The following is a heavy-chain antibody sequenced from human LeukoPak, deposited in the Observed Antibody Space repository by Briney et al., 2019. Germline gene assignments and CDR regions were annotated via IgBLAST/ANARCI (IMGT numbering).Heavy chain of an antibody. D-gene: IGHD6-13*01. V-gene: IGHV1-2*02. CDR1: GYTFIGYY. CDR2: INPNSGGT. CDR3: ARELGVAAAGPLDY. Sequence: ASVKVSCKASGYTFIGYYMHWVRQAPGQGLEWMGWINPNSGGTNYAHKFQDRVTMTRDTSINTAYMELSNLRSDDTAVYFCARELGVAAAGPLDYWGQGTLVTVSS. J-gene: IGHJ4*02.